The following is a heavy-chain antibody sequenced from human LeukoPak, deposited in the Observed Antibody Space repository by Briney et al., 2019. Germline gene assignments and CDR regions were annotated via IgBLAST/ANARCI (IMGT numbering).Heavy chain of an antibody. CDR1: GGNLSSYA. Sequence: EASVKVSCKASGGNLSSYAMTWVRQAPGQGLEWMGGIIPFFATTNYAQKFQGRVTVTADESTSTSYMELTSLRSDDTAVYYCASGSLASYFDHWGQGTLVTVSS. V-gene: IGHV1-69*01. CDR2: IIPFFATT. CDR3: ASGSLASYFDH. D-gene: IGHD3-16*01. J-gene: IGHJ4*02.